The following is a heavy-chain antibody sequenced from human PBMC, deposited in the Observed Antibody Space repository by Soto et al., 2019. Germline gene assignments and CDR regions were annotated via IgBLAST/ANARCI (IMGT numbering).Heavy chain of an antibody. V-gene: IGHV5-51*01. CDR1: GYSFTSYW. CDR2: IYPGDSDT. D-gene: IGHD3-10*01. Sequence: QTSCKGSGYSFTSYWIGWVRQMPGKGLERMGIIYPGDSDTRYSPSFQGQVTISPDKSIRPASLQWSSLKASDTAMYYCARTSITMVRGLIWNDYCMDVWGQGTQVTLS. CDR3: ARTSITMVRGLIWNDYCMDV. J-gene: IGHJ6*02.